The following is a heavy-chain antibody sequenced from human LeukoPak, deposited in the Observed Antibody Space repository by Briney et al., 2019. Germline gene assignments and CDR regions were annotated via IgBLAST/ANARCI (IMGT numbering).Heavy chain of an antibody. V-gene: IGHV3-21*01. CDR3: ARRASTERGHSYGLDY. D-gene: IGHD5-18*01. CDR2: IIFSGTYI. J-gene: IGHJ4*02. Sequence: GSLRLSCAASGFSFSSYSMNWVRQAPGKGLEWVSSIIFSGTYIYYADSLKGRITISRDNARRSLFLQMNSLRAEDTAVYYCARRASTERGHSYGLDYWGQGTLVTVSS. CDR1: GFSFSSYS.